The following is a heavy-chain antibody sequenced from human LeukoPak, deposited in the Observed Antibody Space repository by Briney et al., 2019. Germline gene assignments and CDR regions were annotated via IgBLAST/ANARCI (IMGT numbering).Heavy chain of an antibody. CDR3: ARCTTGRTFGSLREIKKSREIDY. J-gene: IGHJ4*02. CDR2: VSDSGDGT. V-gene: IGHV3-21*01. Sequence: GGSLRLSCAASGFTFSSYSMNWVRQAPGKGLEWVLGVSDSGDGTHYADSVKGRFTISRDNAKNSLYLQMNSLRAGGTAVYYCARCTTGRTFGSLREIKKSREIDYWGQGTLVTVSS. D-gene: IGHD1-1*01. CDR1: GFTFSSYS.